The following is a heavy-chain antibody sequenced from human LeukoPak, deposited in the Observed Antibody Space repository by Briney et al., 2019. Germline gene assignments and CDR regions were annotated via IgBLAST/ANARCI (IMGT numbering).Heavy chain of an antibody. CDR3: APSPRGAWFDP. V-gene: IGHV1-69*13. CDR1: GGTFSSYA. CDR2: IIPIFGTA. J-gene: IGHJ5*02. Sequence: GASVKVSCKASGGTFSSYAISWVRQAPGQGLEWMGGIIPIFGTANYAQKFQGRVTITADESTSTAYMELSSLRPEDTAVYYCAPSPRGAWFDPWGQGTLVTVSS. D-gene: IGHD3-10*01.